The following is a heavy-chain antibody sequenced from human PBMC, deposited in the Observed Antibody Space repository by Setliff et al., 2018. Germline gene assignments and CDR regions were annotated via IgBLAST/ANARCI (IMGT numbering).Heavy chain of an antibody. V-gene: IGHV3-74*01. J-gene: IGHJ4*02. Sequence: GGSLRLSCAASGFTFDDYAMHWVRQAPGKGLEWVSGINNDGSSTTYEDSVKGRFTISRDNAKNTLYLQMNSLRAEDTAVYYCARGRQQLVPTSYWGQGTLVTVSS. D-gene: IGHD6-13*01. CDR3: ARGRQQLVPTSY. CDR2: INNDGSST. CDR1: GFTFDDYA.